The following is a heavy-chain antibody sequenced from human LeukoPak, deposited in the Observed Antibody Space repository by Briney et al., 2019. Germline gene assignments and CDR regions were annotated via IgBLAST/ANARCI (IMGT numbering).Heavy chain of an antibody. J-gene: IGHJ4*02. CDR3: AKGGPVIPDY. CDR2: IRYDGSNK. V-gene: IGHV3-30*02. Sequence: GGSLRLSXAASGFTFSSYGMHWVRQAPGKGLEWVAFIRYDGSNKYYADPVKGRFTISRDSSKNTLYLQMNSLRAEDTAVYYCAKGGPVIPDYWGQGTLVTVSS. D-gene: IGHD2-21*01. CDR1: GFTFSSYG.